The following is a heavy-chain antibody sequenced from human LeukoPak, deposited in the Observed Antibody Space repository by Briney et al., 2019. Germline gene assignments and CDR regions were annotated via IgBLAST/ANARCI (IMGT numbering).Heavy chain of an antibody. CDR2: IYYSGST. CDR3: ARDNRSSYYFDY. V-gene: IGHV4-59*01. Sequence: SETLSLTCTVSGDSISSYYWSWIRQPPGKGLEWIGYIYYSGSTNYNPSLKSRVTISVDTSKNQFSLKLSSVTAADTAVYYCARDNRSSYYFDYWGQGTLVTVSS. J-gene: IGHJ4*02. CDR1: GDSISSYY.